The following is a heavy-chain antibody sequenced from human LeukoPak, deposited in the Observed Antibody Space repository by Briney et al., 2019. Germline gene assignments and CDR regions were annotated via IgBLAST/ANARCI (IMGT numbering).Heavy chain of an antibody. D-gene: IGHD2-15*01. CDR1: GGSISSYY. CDR2: IYYSGST. Sequence: SETLSLTCTVSGGSISSYYWSWIRQPPGKGLEWIGYIYYSGSTNYNPSLKSRVTISVDTSKNQFSLKLSSVTAADTAVYYCARGSLPDCSGGSCYYFWGQGTLVTVSS. CDR3: ARGSLPDCSGGSCYYF. V-gene: IGHV4-59*12. J-gene: IGHJ4*02.